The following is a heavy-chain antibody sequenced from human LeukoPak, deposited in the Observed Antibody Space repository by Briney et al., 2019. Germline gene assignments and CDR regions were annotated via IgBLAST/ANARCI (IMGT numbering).Heavy chain of an antibody. V-gene: IGHV3-13*01. Sequence: GGSLRLSCAASGFTFSSDEMHWGRQATGKGLEWVSAVGIVGDTFYTYSVKSRFTTSIENAEHFLFLQMHSLGAGDTAVYYCAREGRGSSADAFDIWGQGTMVTVSS. CDR2: VGIVGDT. CDR3: AREGRGSSADAFDI. CDR1: GFTFSSDE. J-gene: IGHJ3*02. D-gene: IGHD3-16*01.